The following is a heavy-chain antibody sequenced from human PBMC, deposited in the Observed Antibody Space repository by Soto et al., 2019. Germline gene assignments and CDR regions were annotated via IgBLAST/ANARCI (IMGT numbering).Heavy chain of an antibody. D-gene: IGHD2-21*02. Sequence: GGSLRLSCAVSGFNFRSYSMNWVRQTPGKGLEWVASISSSSNFIYYADSMRGRFTISRDDARNSLYLQMNNLRAEDTAVYYCARWKFVVVTGITYYYTGMDVWGQGTTVTVSS. CDR3: ARWKFVVVTGITYYYTGMDV. J-gene: IGHJ6*02. CDR1: GFNFRSYS. V-gene: IGHV3-21*01. CDR2: ISSSSNFI.